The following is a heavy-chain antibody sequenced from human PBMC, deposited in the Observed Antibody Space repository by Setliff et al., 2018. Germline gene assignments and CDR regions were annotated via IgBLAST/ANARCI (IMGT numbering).Heavy chain of an antibody. CDR1: GDSIYNHF. CDR3: ARSLGSGSYYNSRPFYSDY. Sequence: PSETLSLTCTVSGDSIYNHFWSWVRQPPGKGLEWIGYIYSTGSTNYNPSLKSRVAISIDTSKNQFSLKVNSVTAADTAIYYCARSLGSGSYYNSRPFYSDYWGQGTLVTVSS. V-gene: IGHV4-4*08. D-gene: IGHD3-10*01. J-gene: IGHJ4*02. CDR2: IYSTGST.